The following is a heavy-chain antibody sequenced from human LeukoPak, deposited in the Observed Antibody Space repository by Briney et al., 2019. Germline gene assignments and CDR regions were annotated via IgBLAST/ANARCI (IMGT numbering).Heavy chain of an antibody. CDR1: GGSFNGYY. Sequence: SETLSLACAVYGGSFNGYYWSWIRQSPGKGLEWIGESNHSGSTKYNPSLKSRVTISVDTSKNHFSLKLISVTAADTAVYCCARVRQQLYYFDYWGQGTLVTVSS. D-gene: IGHD6-13*01. CDR2: SNHSGST. J-gene: IGHJ4*02. V-gene: IGHV4-34*01. CDR3: ARVRQQLYYFDY.